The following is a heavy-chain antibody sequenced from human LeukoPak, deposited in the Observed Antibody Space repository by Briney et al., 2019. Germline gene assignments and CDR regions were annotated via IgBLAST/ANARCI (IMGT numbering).Heavy chain of an antibody. CDR2: ISAYNGNT. D-gene: IGHD1-26*01. CDR3: ARDESGDDSGYYYGMDV. Sequence: ASVKVSCKASGYTFTSYGISWVRQAPGQGLEWMGWISAYNGNTNYAQKLQGRVTMTTDTSTSTAYMELRSLRSDDTAVYYCARDESGDDSGYYYGMDVWGQGTTVTVSS. CDR1: GYTFTSYG. V-gene: IGHV1-18*01. J-gene: IGHJ6*02.